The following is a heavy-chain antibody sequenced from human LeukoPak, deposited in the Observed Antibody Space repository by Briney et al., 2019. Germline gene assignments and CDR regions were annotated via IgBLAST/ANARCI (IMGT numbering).Heavy chain of an antibody. J-gene: IGHJ4*02. D-gene: IGHD3-10*01. CDR2: IHYSGGA. CDR3: AREGLTYGSGSYDY. V-gene: IGHV4-59*12. Sequence: SETLSLTCRVSGDSISSYSWSWIRQPPGKALEWIGYIHYSGGADYNPSLLSRVTISVDTSKNQFSLKLSSVTAADTAVYYCAREGLTYGSGSYDYWGQGTLVTVSS. CDR1: GDSISSYS.